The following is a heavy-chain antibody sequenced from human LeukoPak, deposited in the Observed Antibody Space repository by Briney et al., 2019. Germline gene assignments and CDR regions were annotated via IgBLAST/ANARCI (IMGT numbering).Heavy chain of an antibody. J-gene: IGHJ4*02. Sequence: GESLKISCKGSGYSFTTYWIGWVRQMPGKGLEWMGIVYPGDSDARYSPSFQGQVTISADKSISTAHLQWSSLKASDTAMYYCARQAGSFLSNFDYWGQGTLVTVSS. CDR3: ARQAGSFLSNFDY. D-gene: IGHD1-26*01. V-gene: IGHV5-51*01. CDR2: VYPGDSDA. CDR1: GYSFTTYW.